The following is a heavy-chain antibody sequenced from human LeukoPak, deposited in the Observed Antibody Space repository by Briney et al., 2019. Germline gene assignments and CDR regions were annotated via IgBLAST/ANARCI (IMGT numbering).Heavy chain of an antibody. V-gene: IGHV3-30*18. Sequence: GGSLRPSCAASGFTFSSYGMHWVRQAPGKGLEWVAVISYDGSNKYYADSVKGRFTISRDNSKNTLYLQMNSLRAEDTAVYYCAKDLYSYGFYYYYYYGMDVWGQGTTVTVSS. CDR2: ISYDGSNK. CDR1: GFTFSSYG. J-gene: IGHJ6*02. CDR3: AKDLYSYGFYYYYYYGMDV. D-gene: IGHD5-18*01.